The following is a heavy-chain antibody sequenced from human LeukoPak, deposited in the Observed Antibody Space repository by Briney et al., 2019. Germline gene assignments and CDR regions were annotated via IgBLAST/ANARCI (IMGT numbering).Heavy chain of an antibody. CDR1: GFTFINYA. CDR3: ARTTVTPGSYDAFDI. Sequence: GGSLRLSCTASGFTFINYAMSWVRQAPGKGLEWVSIIYDGGSTYYADSVKGRFTISRDNSKNTLYLQMNSLRAEDTAVYYCARTTVTPGSYDAFDIWGQGTMVTVSS. J-gene: IGHJ3*02. D-gene: IGHD4-17*01. CDR2: IYDGGST. V-gene: IGHV3-23*03.